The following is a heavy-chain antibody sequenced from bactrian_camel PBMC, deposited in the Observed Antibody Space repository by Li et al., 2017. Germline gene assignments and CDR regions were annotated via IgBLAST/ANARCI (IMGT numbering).Heavy chain of an antibody. CDR2: IGGDGTT. J-gene: IGHJ6*01. Sequence: VQLVESGGGSVQAGGSLRHSCAGSGYTYSSYCMGWFRQAPGKEREEVAAIGGDGTTNYTDSVKGRFTISHDNAKNTLDLQMNSLKAEDTAMYYCAAGKERESCMEWVFSGKPPGMAEFAYWGQGTQVTVS. V-gene: IGHV3S55*01. D-gene: IGHD1*01. CDR3: AAGKERESCMEWVFSGKPPGMAEFAY. CDR1: GYTYSSYC.